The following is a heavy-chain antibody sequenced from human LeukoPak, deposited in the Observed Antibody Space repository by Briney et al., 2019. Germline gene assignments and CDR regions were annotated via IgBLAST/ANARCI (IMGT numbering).Heavy chain of an antibody. Sequence: PGGSLRLSCAASGFTFSSYGMHWVRQAPGKGLEWVAVIWYDGSNKYYADSVKGRFTISRDNSKNTLYLRMNSLRAEDTAVYYCTRGYYDSSGSIDYWGQRTLVTVSS. J-gene: IGHJ4*02. CDR3: TRGYYDSSGSIDY. CDR2: IWYDGSNK. D-gene: IGHD3-22*01. V-gene: IGHV3-33*01. CDR1: GFTFSSYG.